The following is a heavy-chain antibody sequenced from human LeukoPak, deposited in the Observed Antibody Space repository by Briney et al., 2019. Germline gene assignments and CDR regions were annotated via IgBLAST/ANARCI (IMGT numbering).Heavy chain of an antibody. Sequence: SQTLSLTCAISGDSVSSNSAAWNWIRQSPSRGLGWLGRTYYRSKWYNDYAVSVKSRITINPDTSKNQFSLQLNSVTPEDTAVYYCARDIGQWLVLYPHYFDYWGQGTLVTVSS. J-gene: IGHJ4*02. V-gene: IGHV6-1*01. CDR2: TYYRSKWYN. CDR3: ARDIGQWLVLYPHYFDY. D-gene: IGHD6-19*01. CDR1: GDSVSSNSAA.